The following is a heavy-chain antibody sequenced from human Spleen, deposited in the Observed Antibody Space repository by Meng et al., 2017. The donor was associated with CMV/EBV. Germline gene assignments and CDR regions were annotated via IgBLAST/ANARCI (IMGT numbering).Heavy chain of an antibody. Sequence: SETLSLTCTVSGGSVSSGSYYWSWIRQPPGKGLEWIGSIYHSGSTYYNPALKSRVTISVDTSKNQFSLKLSSVTAADTAVYYCASKSIAARPGEQGYSSGWRHYGMDVWGQGTTVTVSS. V-gene: IGHV4-39*07. CDR2: IYHSGST. CDR3: ASKSIAARPGEQGYSSGWRHYGMDV. CDR1: GGSVSSGSYY. J-gene: IGHJ6*02. D-gene: IGHD6-19*01.